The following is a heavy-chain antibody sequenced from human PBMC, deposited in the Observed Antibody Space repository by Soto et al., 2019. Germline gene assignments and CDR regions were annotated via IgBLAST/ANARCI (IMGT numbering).Heavy chain of an antibody. J-gene: IGHJ6*03. Sequence: EVQLVESGGGLVKPGGSLRLSCAASGFTFSSYSMNWVRQAPGKGLEWVSSISSSSSYIYYADSVKGRFTISRDNAKNLLYLQMNSLRAEDTAVYYCASQSLYCTNGVCYTDYYYYMDVWGKGTTVTVSS. CDR3: ASQSLYCTNGVCYTDYYYYMDV. V-gene: IGHV3-21*01. CDR1: GFTFSSYS. CDR2: ISSSSSYI. D-gene: IGHD2-8*01.